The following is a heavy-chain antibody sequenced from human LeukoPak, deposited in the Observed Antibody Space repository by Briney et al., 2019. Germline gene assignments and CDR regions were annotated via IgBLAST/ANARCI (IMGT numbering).Heavy chain of an antibody. J-gene: IGHJ6*02. CDR2: MYYSGST. CDR3: ASGSSTVKFYYGIDV. V-gene: IGHV4-59*01. D-gene: IGHD4-17*01. CDR1: GGSISSYY. Sequence: SETLSLTCTVSGGSISSYYWSWIQQAPGKGLEWIGYMYYSGSTNYNPSLKNRVTISVDTSKNQFSLKLTSVTAADTAVYYCASGSSTVKFYYGIDVWGRGTTVTVSS.